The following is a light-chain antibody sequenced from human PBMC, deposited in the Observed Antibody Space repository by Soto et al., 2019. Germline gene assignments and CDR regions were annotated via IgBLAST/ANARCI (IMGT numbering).Light chain of an antibody. V-gene: IGKV3-20*01. CDR3: QQYGSSPPYT. CDR1: QSVSNNY. CDR2: GSS. Sequence: EVVLTQSPATLSLSPGESATLSCRASQSVSNNYFAWYQQKPGQAPRLLIFGSSDRATGIPDRFSGSGSGTDFTITISRLEHEDFAVYYCQQYGSSPPYTFGQGTKLEIK. J-gene: IGKJ2*01.